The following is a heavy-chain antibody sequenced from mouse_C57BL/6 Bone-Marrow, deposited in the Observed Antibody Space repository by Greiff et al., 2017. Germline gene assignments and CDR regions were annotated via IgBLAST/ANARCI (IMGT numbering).Heavy chain of an antibody. V-gene: IGHV8-8*01. D-gene: IGHD2-2*01. CDR3: ARKTPIYYGYPLDAMDY. CDR1: GFSLSPFGLG. Sequence: QVTLKVSGPGILQPSQTLSLTCSFSGFSLSPFGLGVGWIRQPSGKCLEWLAPIWWDDDKYYHTAIKRRLTNSKDTSKHQVFLKIAKVDTADTATYYCARKTPIYYGYPLDAMDYWGQGTSVTVSS. J-gene: IGHJ4*01. CDR2: IWWDDDK.